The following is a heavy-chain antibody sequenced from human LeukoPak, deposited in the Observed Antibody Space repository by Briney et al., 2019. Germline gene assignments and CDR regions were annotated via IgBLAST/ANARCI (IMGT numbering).Heavy chain of an antibody. J-gene: IGHJ6*04. CDR3: ARVVRYCSGGSCYYYYGMDV. V-gene: IGHV6-1*01. CDR1: GDSVSSNSAA. CDR2: TYYRSKWYN. Sequence: SQTLSLTCAISGDSVSSNSAAWNWIRQSPSRGLEWLGRTYYRSKWYNDYAVSVKSRITINSDTSKNQFSLQPSSVTPEDTAVYYCARVVRYCSGGSCYYYYGMDVWGKGTTVTVSS. D-gene: IGHD2-15*01.